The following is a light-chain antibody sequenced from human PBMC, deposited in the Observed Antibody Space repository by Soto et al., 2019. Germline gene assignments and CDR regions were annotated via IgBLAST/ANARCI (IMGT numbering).Light chain of an antibody. CDR2: DTS. V-gene: IGKV3-11*01. Sequence: EIGLTQAPATLSLSPGERATLSCRASQSVSRYLAWYQQKPGQAPRLVIHDTSTRATGVPDTYRGSGSGTGFTLTIRSLEPEDFAMCYCQQRFSWPPTFGGGTHVEIK. J-gene: IGKJ4*01. CDR3: QQRFSWPPT. CDR1: QSVSRY.